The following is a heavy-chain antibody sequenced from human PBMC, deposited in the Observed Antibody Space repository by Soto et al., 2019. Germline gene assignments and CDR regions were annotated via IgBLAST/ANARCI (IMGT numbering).Heavy chain of an antibody. V-gene: IGHV1-8*01. CDR2: MNPNSGNT. CDR1: GYTFTSYD. D-gene: IGHD5-12*01. J-gene: IGHJ4*02. CDR3: TRGGMEATAHDY. Sequence: QVQLVQSGAEVKKPGASVKVSCKASGYTFTSYDINWVRQATGQGLEWMGWMNPNSGNTGYAQKFQGRVTMTRTTSISTAYMELSSLRSKDTAVYFCTRGGMEATAHDYWGQGTLVTVSS.